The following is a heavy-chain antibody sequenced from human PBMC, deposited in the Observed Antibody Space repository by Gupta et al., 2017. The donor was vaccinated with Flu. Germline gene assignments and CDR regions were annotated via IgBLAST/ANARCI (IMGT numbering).Heavy chain of an antibody. D-gene: IGHD4-17*01. J-gene: IGHJ5*02. CDR2: ISYSGST. Sequence: HLQLQESGPRLVKPSETLPLTCTVSGGSISSTNYYWGWLRQPPGEGLEWIGSISYSGSTYYNPSLKSRITISVDTSNNQFSLRLSSVTAADTAVYYCARQDHLDHGAPNWFDPWGQGTLVTVSS. V-gene: IGHV4-39*01. CDR1: GGSISSTNYY. CDR3: ARQDHLDHGAPNWFDP.